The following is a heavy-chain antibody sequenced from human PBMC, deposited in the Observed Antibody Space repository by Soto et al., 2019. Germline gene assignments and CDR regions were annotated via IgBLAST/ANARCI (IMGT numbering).Heavy chain of an antibody. CDR1: GYTFTSYY. CDR2: MNPNSGNT. Sequence: ASVKVSCKASGYTFTSYYINWVRQATGQGLEWMGWMNPNSGNTGYAQKFQGRVTMTRNTSISTAYMELSGLRSEDTAVYYCARFGATMVRGVITHYYYYYMDGWGKGTTVTVSS. D-gene: IGHD3-10*01. CDR3: ARFGATMVRGVITHYYYYYMDG. J-gene: IGHJ6*03. V-gene: IGHV1-8*01.